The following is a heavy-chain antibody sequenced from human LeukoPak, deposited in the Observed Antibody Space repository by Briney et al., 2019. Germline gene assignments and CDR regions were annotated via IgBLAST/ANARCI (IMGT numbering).Heavy chain of an antibody. CDR2: ITAGNGNT. CDR1: GYTFSSYA. D-gene: IGHD1-26*01. Sequence: ASVKVSCKGSGYTFSSYAMHWVRQAPGQRLEWMGWITAGNGNTKYLQKLQGRITITRYTSASTVYMELSSLRSEDTAVYYCATVHSGSYSDAFDIWGQGTMVTVSS. CDR3: ATVHSGSYSDAFDI. J-gene: IGHJ3*02. V-gene: IGHV1-3*01.